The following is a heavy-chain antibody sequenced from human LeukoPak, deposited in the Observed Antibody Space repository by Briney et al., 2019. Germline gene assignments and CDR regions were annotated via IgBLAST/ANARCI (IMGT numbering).Heavy chain of an antibody. V-gene: IGHV4-38-2*02. Sequence: NASETLSLTCTVSGYSISSAYYWGWIRQPPGKGLECIGGISRNGNTYYNPSLKSRVSISIDTSKNQFSLKLTSVTAADTAVYYCAKPHTSSSHFYDSWGQGALVTVSS. D-gene: IGHD6-6*01. J-gene: IGHJ4*02. CDR1: GYSISSAYY. CDR3: AKPHTSSSHFYDS. CDR2: ISRNGNT.